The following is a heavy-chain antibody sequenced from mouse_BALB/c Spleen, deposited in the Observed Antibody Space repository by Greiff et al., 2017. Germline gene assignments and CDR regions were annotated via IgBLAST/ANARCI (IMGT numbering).Heavy chain of an antibody. J-gene: IGHJ3*01. V-gene: IGHV5-6-5*01. CDR2: ISSGGST. Sequence: EVKVVESGGGLVKPGGSLKLSCAASGFTFSSYAMSWVRQTPEKRLEWVASISSGGSTYYPDSVKGRFTISRDNARNILYLQMSSLRSEDTAMYYCARGHDRAWFAYWGQGTLVTVSA. D-gene: IGHD2-3*01. CDR1: GFTFSSYA. CDR3: ARGHDRAWFAY.